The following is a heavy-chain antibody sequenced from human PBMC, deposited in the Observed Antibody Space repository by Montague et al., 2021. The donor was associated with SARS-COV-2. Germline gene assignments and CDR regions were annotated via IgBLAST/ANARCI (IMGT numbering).Heavy chain of an antibody. D-gene: IGHD5-18*01. Sequence: SLRLSCAASGFTFSSYEMNWVRQAPGKGLEWVSYISSSGSTIYYADSVKGRFTISRDNSKNTLYLQMNSLRAEDTAVYYCARDLAYSYGFYYYGMDVWGQGTTVTVSS. J-gene: IGHJ6*02. CDR3: ARDLAYSYGFYYYGMDV. CDR2: ISSSGSTI. V-gene: IGHV3-48*03. CDR1: GFTFSSYE.